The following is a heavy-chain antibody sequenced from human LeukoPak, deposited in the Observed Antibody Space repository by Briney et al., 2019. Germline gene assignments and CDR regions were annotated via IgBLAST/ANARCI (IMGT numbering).Heavy chain of an antibody. Sequence: SETLSLTCTVSGGSISSYYWSWIRQPAGKVLEWIGYIYYSGSTNYNPSLKSRVTISVDTSKNQFSLKLSSVTAADTAVYYCARPVSGDGTAAAQFDYWGQGTLVTVSS. V-gene: IGHV4-59*01. J-gene: IGHJ4*02. CDR2: IYYSGST. CDR1: GGSISSYY. D-gene: IGHD6-13*01. CDR3: ARPVSGDGTAAAQFDY.